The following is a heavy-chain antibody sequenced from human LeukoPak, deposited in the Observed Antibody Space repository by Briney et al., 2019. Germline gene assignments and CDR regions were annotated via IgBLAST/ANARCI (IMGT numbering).Heavy chain of an antibody. D-gene: IGHD5-12*01. V-gene: IGHV4-59*06. CDR2: IYYSGST. CDR1: GGSISSYY. CDR3: ARSSVATTTYGMDV. J-gene: IGHJ6*02. Sequence: SETLSLTCTVSGGSISSYYWSWIRQPPGKGLEWIGYIYYSGSTYYNPSLKSRVTISVDTSKNQFSLKLSSVTAADTAVYYCARSSVATTTYGMDVWGQGTTVTVSS.